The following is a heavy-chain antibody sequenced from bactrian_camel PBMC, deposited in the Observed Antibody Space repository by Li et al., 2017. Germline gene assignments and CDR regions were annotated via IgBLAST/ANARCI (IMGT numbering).Heavy chain of an antibody. Sequence: HVQLVESGGGSVQAGGSLRLSCAASEPLASRYTTNNFCMAWFRQPLGKEREGVAAIATGTGRTYYADSVNGRFTITRDSHKNILYLQMDSLKPEDTAMYQCAADVNLGMSDGYCYGVENWGQGTQVTVS. CDR2: IATGTGRT. CDR1: EPLASRYTTNNFC. CDR3: AADVNLGMSDGYCYGVEN. J-gene: IGHJ4*01. V-gene: IGHV3S1*01. D-gene: IGHD2*01.